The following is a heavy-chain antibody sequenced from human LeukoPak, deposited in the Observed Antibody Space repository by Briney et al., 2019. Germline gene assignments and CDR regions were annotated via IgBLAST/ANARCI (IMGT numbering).Heavy chain of an antibody. CDR2: IWYDGSNK. CDR3: ARESSGLFDY. Sequence: GGSLRLSCAASGFTFSSYGMHWVRKAPGKGLEWVAVIWYDGSNKYYADSVKGRFTISRDNSKNTLYLQMNSLRAEDTAVYYCARESSGLFDYWGQGTLVTVSS. V-gene: IGHV3-33*01. J-gene: IGHJ4*02. D-gene: IGHD3-22*01. CDR1: GFTFSSYG.